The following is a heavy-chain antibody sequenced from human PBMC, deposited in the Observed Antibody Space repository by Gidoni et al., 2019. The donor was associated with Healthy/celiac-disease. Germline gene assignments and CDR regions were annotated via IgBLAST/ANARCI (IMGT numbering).Heavy chain of an antibody. J-gene: IGHJ5*02. V-gene: IGHV1-8*01. CDR2: MNPNSGNT. CDR3: AIRYCSSTSCHEGWFDP. D-gene: IGHD2-2*01. CDR1: GYTFTSYD. Sequence: QVQLVQSGAEVKKPGASVTVSCKASGYTFTSYDINWVRQATGQGLEWMGWMNPNSGNTGYAQKFQGRVTMTRNTSISTAYLELSSLRSEDTAVYYCAIRYCSSTSCHEGWFDPWGQGTLVPVSS.